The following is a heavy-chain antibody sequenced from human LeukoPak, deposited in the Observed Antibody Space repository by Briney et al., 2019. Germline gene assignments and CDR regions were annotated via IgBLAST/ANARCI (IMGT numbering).Heavy chain of an antibody. J-gene: IGHJ6*03. V-gene: IGHV3-74*01. Sequence: PGGSLRLSCAASGFTFSSYWMHWVRQAPGKGLVWVSRINSDGSSTSYADSVKGRFTISRDNAKNTLYLQMNSLRAEDTAVYYCARASGIAAAGTVYYYYYYMDVWGKGTTVTVSS. CDR2: INSDGSST. D-gene: IGHD6-13*01. CDR1: GFTFSSYW. CDR3: ARASGIAAAGTVYYYYYYMDV.